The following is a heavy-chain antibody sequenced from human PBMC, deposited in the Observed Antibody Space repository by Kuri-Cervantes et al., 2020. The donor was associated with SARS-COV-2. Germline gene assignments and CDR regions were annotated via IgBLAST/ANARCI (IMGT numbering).Heavy chain of an antibody. CDR3: ARGGYSSGWYAVD. V-gene: IGHV4-59*01. J-gene: IGHJ4*02. Sequence: GSLRLSCTVSGGSISSYYWSWIRQPPGKGLEWIGYIYYSGSTNYNPSLKSRVTISVDTSKNQFSLKLSPVTAADTAVYYCARGGYSSGWYAVDWGQGTLVTVSS. CDR2: IYYSGST. CDR1: GGSISSYY. D-gene: IGHD6-19*01.